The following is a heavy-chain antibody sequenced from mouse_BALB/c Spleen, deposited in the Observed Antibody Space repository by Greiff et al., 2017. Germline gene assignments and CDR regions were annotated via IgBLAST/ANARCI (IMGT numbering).Heavy chain of an antibody. CDR2: ISSGGSYT. Sequence: EVQVVESGGDLVKPGGSLKLSCAASGFTFSSYGMSWVRQTPDKRLEWVATISSGGSYTYYPDSVKGRFTISRDNAKNTLYLQMSSLKSEDTAMYYCARHPYDYGAMDYWGQGTSVTVSS. V-gene: IGHV5-6*01. CDR3: ARHPYDYGAMDY. D-gene: IGHD2-10*02. J-gene: IGHJ4*01. CDR1: GFTFSSYG.